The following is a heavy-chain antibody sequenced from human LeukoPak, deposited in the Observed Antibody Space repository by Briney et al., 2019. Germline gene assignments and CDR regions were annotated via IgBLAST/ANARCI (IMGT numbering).Heavy chain of an antibody. J-gene: IGHJ4*02. D-gene: IGHD6-19*01. Sequence: GGSLRLSCAASGFTFSSYEMNWVRQAPGKGLEWVANIKQDGSEKYYVDSVKGRFTISRDNAKNSLFLQMNSLRVEDTAVYYCAREPHIAVVTHFDYWGQGTLVTVSS. CDR1: GFTFSSYE. CDR3: AREPHIAVVTHFDY. CDR2: IKQDGSEK. V-gene: IGHV3-7*01.